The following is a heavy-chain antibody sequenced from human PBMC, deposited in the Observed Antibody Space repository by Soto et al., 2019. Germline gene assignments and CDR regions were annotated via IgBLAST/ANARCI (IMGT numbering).Heavy chain of an antibody. CDR3: SREAKPLLWVGESLAHDYYYYGRAD. CDR2: MNPNSGNT. V-gene: IGHV1-8*01. J-gene: IGHJ6*02. D-gene: IGHD3-10*01. CDR1: GYTFTSYD. Sequence: QVQLVQSGAEVKKPGASVKVSCKASGYTFTSYDINWVRQATGQGLEWMGWMNPNSGNTGYAQKFQGRVTMTRNTFISTAYMGLGHLGFEDPAGDYCSREAKPLLWVGESLAHDYYYYGRADWGHGTTVTFSS.